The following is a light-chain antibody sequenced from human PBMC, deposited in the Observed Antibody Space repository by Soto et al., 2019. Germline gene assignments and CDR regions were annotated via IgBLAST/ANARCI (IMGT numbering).Light chain of an antibody. CDR3: QQRSYWPPWA. V-gene: IGKV3-11*01. J-gene: IGKJ1*01. Sequence: TKFHIKLSLERGVGEDFRCRGSQSVSSYFAWYQQKPGQAPRLLIYDASNRATGIPARFSVSGSATDFTRTIISLEPAEFAVYYCQQRSYWPPWAVGQGTKVDIK. CDR2: DAS. CDR1: QSVSSY.